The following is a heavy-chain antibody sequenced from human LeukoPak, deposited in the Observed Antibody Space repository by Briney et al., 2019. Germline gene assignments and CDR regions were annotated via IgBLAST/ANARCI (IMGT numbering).Heavy chain of an antibody. CDR3: ATGQYYSGSSYNTFDY. D-gene: IGHD3-10*01. Sequence: SETLSLTCTVSGGSISSSSYYWGWIRQPPGKGLEWIGSIYYSGRTYYNPSLKSRVTISVDTSKNQFSLKLSSVTVVDTAVYYCATGQYYSGSSYNTFDYWGQGTLVTVSS. CDR1: GGSISSSSYY. CDR2: IYYSGRT. V-gene: IGHV4-39*01. J-gene: IGHJ4*02.